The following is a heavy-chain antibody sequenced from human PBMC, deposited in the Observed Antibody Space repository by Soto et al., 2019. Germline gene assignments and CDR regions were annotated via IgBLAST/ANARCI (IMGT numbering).Heavy chain of an antibody. CDR1: GFTFSRNA. D-gene: IGHD6-19*01. CDR3: AKGTSRLIAVAAN. J-gene: IGHJ4*02. CDR2: ISGSSGST. Sequence: PGGSLRLSCAASGFTFSRNAMSWVRQAPGKGLEWVSAISGSSGSTYYADSAKGRFTVSRDDSKNTLYLQMNSLRAEDTAVYYCAKGTSRLIAVAANWGQGTLVTVSS. V-gene: IGHV3-23*01.